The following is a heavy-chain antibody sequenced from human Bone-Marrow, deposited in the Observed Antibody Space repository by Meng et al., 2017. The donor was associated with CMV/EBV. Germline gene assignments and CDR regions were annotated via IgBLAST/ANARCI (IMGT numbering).Heavy chain of an antibody. J-gene: IGHJ4*02. V-gene: IGHV1-2*02. CDR1: GYTFTGYY. CDR3: VRSTSDKVRARLLDY. Sequence: ASVKVSCKASGYTFTGYYMHWVRQAPGQGLEWMGWINPNSGGTNYAQKFQGRVTMTTDTSTSTAYMELRSLRSDDTAVYYCVRSTSDKVRARLLDYWGQGTLVTVSS. CDR2: INPNSGGT. D-gene: IGHD2-2*01.